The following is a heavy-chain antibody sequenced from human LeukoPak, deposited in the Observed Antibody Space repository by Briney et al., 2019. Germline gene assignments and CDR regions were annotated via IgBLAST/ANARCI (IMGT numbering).Heavy chain of an antibody. CDR1: GGSISSGGYY. Sequence: PSQTLSLTCTVSGGSISSGGYYWSWIRQPPGKGLEWIGEINHSGSTNYDPSLKSRVTISVDTSKNQFSLKLSSVTAADTAVYYCARRVVGIVATKLDYWGQGTLVTVSS. V-gene: IGHV4-30-2*01. CDR3: ARRVVGIVATKLDY. D-gene: IGHD5-12*01. CDR2: INHSGST. J-gene: IGHJ4*02.